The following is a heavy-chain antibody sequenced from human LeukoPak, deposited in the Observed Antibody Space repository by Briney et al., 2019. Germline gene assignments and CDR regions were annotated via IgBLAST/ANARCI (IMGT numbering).Heavy chain of an antibody. V-gene: IGHV3-64D*09. J-gene: IGHJ4*02. CDR1: GFTFSSYT. D-gene: IGHD3-10*01. Sequence: GGSLRLSCSGSGFTFSSYTVQWVRQAPGMGLEYVSAINSNGDSTFYADSVKGRFTISRDNSKNTLYLQMSSLRAEDTAVYYCARDHPYGSGSYDFDYWGQGTLVTVSS. CDR3: ARDHPYGSGSYDFDY. CDR2: INSNGDST.